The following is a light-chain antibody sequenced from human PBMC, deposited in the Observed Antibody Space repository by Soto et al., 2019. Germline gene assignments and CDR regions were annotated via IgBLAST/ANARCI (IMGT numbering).Light chain of an antibody. J-gene: IGLJ1*01. V-gene: IGLV2-14*01. CDR1: SSDVGDNNY. CDR2: EVS. CDR3: SSYKSTGV. Sequence: QSALTQPASVSGSPGQSITISCTGTSSDVGDNNYVSWYQQHPGKAPKLMIYEVSNRPSGVSNRFSGSKSGNTASLTISGLQAEDEADYYCSSYKSTGVFGTGTRLTVL.